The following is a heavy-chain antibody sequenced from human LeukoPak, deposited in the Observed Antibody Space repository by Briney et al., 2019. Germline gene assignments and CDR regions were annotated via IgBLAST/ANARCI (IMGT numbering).Heavy chain of an antibody. J-gene: IGHJ4*02. V-gene: IGHV3-23*01. CDR2: VTGHGGST. Sequence: GGSLRLSCAASGFTFNSFAMNWVRQTPGKGLEWVASVTGHGGSTYIADSVKGRFTISRDNSKNTVFLQMNSLGVDDTAVYFCARVGSAAATADYWGQGTLVTVSS. CDR1: GFTFNSFA. D-gene: IGHD6-25*01. CDR3: ARVGSAAATADY.